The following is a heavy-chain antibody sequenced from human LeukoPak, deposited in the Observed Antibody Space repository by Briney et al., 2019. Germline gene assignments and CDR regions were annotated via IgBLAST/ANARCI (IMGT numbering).Heavy chain of an antibody. CDR2: INNDGSST. CDR1: GFTFSSYW. Sequence: AGGSLRLSCAGSGFTFSSYWMYWVRQAPGKGLVWVSRINNDGSSTSYADSYADSVKGRFTISRDNAKNTLYLQMNSLRAEDTAVYYCARDGSSWSFDYWGQGTLVTVSS. J-gene: IGHJ4*02. CDR3: ARDGSSWSFDY. D-gene: IGHD6-13*01. V-gene: IGHV3-74*01.